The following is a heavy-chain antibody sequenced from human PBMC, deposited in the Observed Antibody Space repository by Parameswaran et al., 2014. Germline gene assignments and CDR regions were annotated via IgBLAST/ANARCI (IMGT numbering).Heavy chain of an antibody. D-gene: IGHD1-20*01. Sequence: GSLRLSCAVYGGSFSGYYWSWIRQPPGKGLEWIGEINHSGSTNYNPSLKSRVTISVDTSKNQFSLKLSSVTAADTAVYYCARTSNWNPPFDYWGQGTLVTVSS. CDR3: ARTSNWNPPFDY. CDR2: INHSGST. J-gene: IGHJ4*02. V-gene: IGHV4-34*01. CDR1: GGSFSGYY.